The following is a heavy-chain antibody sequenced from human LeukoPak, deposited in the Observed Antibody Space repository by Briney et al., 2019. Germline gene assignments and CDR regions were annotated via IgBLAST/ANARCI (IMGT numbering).Heavy chain of an antibody. V-gene: IGHV3-9*01. CDR3: ARALRYCSGGTCYSYDAFDI. D-gene: IGHD2-15*01. J-gene: IGHJ3*02. Sequence: PGRSLRLSCAASGFTFDDYAMHWVRQAPGKGLEWGSGISWNSGSIGYADSVKGRFTISRDNAKNTLYLQMNSLRAEDTALYYCARALRYCSGGTCYSYDAFDIWGQGTMVTVSS. CDR2: ISWNSGSI. CDR1: GFTFDDYA.